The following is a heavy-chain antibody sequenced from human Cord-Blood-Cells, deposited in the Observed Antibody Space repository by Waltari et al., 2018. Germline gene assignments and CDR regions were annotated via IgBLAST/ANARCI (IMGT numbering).Heavy chain of an antibody. V-gene: IGHV1-69*12. CDR3: AREYEYSSSYYYYGMDV. J-gene: IGHJ6*02. D-gene: IGHD6-6*01. Sequence: QVQLVQSGAEVKKPGSSVKVSCKASGGTFSSYAISWVGPAPGQGLEWMGGIIPIFGTANYAQKFQGRVTITADESTSTAYMELSSLRSEDTAVYYCAREYEYSSSYYYYGMDVWGQGTTVTVSS. CDR2: IIPIFGTA. CDR1: GGTFSSYA.